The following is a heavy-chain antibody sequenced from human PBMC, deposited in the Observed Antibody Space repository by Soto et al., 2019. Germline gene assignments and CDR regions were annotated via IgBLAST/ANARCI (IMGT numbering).Heavy chain of an antibody. J-gene: IGHJ6*02. D-gene: IGHD6-19*01. CDR1: GYTFSSYD. CDR3: ARDGYSVSGWLYYYYGMDV. Sequence: QVQLVQSGAEVKKPGASVKVSCKASGYTFSSYDINWVRQATGQGLEWMGWMNPNSGNTGYAQKFQGRVTMTRNTSISTAYMELSSLRSEDTAVYYCARDGYSVSGWLYYYYGMDVWGQGTTVTVSS. V-gene: IGHV1-8*01. CDR2: MNPNSGNT.